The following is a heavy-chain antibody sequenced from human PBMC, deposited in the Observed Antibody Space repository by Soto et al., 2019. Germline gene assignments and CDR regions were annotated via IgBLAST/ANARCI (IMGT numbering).Heavy chain of an antibody. CDR3: ANEKVTNSSGTFDAFDI. J-gene: IGHJ3*02. CDR1: GGTFSSYT. V-gene: IGHV1-69*02. Sequence: QVQLGQSGAEVKKPGSSVKVSCKASGGTFSSYTISWVRQAPGQGLEWMGRIIPILGIANYAQKFQGRVTVTADKSPSTAYMELSSLRSEDTAVYYCANEKVTNSSGTFDAFDIWGQGTMLTASS. D-gene: IGHD6-19*01. CDR2: IIPILGIA.